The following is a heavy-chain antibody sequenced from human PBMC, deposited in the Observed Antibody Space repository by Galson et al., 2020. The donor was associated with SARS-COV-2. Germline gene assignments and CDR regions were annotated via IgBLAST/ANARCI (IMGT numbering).Heavy chain of an antibody. CDR1: GFTFNTYS. D-gene: IGHD4-17*01. V-gene: IGHV3-48*02. CDR3: ARRAGVHYGYAFDI. J-gene: IGHJ3*02. CDR2: ISSRSTTI. Sequence: GGSLRLSCAASGFTFNTYSMTWVRQAPGKGLEWVSYISSRSTTIYSADSVKGRFTISRDNAKHSLYLQMNSLRDEDTAVYYCARRAGVHYGYAFDIGGQGTMVTVSS.